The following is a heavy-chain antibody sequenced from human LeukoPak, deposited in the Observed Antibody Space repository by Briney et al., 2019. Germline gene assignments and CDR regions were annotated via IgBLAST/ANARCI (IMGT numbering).Heavy chain of an antibody. CDR2: ISGSGGNT. CDR1: GFTFSNYP. D-gene: IGHD3-9*01. Sequence: GGSLRLSCAASGFTFSNYPMNWVRQAPARGLAWVSPISGSGGNTYYADCVKGRFTISRDNSKNTVFLQMNSLRAEDTAVYYCAKWGDYDVLTGYYVSDYWGQGTLVTVSS. CDR3: AKWGDYDVLTGYYVSDY. V-gene: IGHV3-23*01. J-gene: IGHJ4*02.